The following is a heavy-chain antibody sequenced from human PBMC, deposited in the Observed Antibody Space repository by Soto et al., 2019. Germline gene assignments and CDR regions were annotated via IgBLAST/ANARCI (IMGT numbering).Heavy chain of an antibody. D-gene: IGHD3-16*01. V-gene: IGHV1-8*02. Sequence: QVQLMQSGAEVRKPGASVKVSCRASGYTFTDYDINWVRQATGQGLEWLGWMTPNSGNTGYALKFQGRVTLTRDISRSTAYMKLSSLTSEDTAVYYCARNLYNTGDFDHWGQGTLVTVSS. J-gene: IGHJ5*02. CDR1: GYTFTDYD. CDR3: ARNLYNTGDFDH. CDR2: MTPNSGNT.